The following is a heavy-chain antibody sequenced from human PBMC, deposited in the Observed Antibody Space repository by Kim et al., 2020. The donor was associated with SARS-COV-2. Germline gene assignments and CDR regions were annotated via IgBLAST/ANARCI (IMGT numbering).Heavy chain of an antibody. J-gene: IGHJ4*02. V-gene: IGHV3-11*06. CDR3: TRDPSRRSDY. Sequence: YAESVKGRFTISRDDAKKEVYLQMSSLRAEDMAVYYCTRDPSRRSDYWGQGTLVTVSS.